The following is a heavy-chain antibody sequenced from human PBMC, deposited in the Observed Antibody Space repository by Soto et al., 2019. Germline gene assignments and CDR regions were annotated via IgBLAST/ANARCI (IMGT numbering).Heavy chain of an antibody. CDR2: LVPVFGTA. V-gene: IGHV1-69*06. CDR1: GGTFSSLA. CDR3: ARSPGVFDY. D-gene: IGHD3-10*01. J-gene: IGHJ4*02. Sequence: QVQLVQSGAEVKKPGSSVKGSCKASGGTFSSLAISWVRQAPGQGLGWMGGLVPVFGTANYAQKFQDRVTITADKSTSTSYMELSSLRSEDTAVYYCARSPGVFDYWGQGTLVTVSS.